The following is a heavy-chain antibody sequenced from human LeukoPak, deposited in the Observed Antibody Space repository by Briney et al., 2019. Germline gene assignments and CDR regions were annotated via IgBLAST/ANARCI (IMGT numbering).Heavy chain of an antibody. CDR1: GFSFSRYW. CDR2: ITSDGKT. CDR3: AKDRIFGVVIFNPDAFDF. Sequence: PGGSLRLSCAASGFSFSRYWMSWVRQAPGKGLEWVSIITSDGKTYYADSVKGRFTISRDNSKNTLYLQMNSLRAEDTAVYYCAKDRIFGVVIFNPDAFDFWGQGTMVTVSS. V-gene: IGHV3-23*01. D-gene: IGHD3-3*02. J-gene: IGHJ3*01.